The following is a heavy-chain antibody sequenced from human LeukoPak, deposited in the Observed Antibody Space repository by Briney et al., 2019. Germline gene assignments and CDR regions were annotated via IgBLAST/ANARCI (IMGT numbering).Heavy chain of an antibody. CDR2: ISAYNGNT. CDR1: GYTFTSYTYA. CDR3: ARQITLVREYHDYYYMDV. J-gene: IGHJ6*03. Sequence: ASVKVSCKAYGYTFTSYTYAITWVRQAPGQGLEWMGRISAYNGNTNFAQKLQGRVTMTTDTSTSTAYMELRSLRSDDTAVYYCARQITLVREYHDYYYMDVWGKGTTVTVSS. D-gene: IGHD3-10*01. V-gene: IGHV1-18*01.